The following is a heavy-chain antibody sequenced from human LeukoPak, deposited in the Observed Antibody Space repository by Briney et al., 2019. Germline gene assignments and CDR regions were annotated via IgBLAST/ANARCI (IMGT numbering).Heavy chain of an antibody. D-gene: IGHD1-1*01. CDR3: TKGIATEDYRFIF. CDR1: GFTFSTYG. CDR2: IQSDGGNQ. Sequence: GGSLRLSCTASGFTFSTYGIHWVRQAPGKGLEWVAFIQSDGGNQYYADSVKGRFTISRDNSKNTLYLQMNGLRPEDTAVYYCTKGIATEDYRFIFWGQGALVTVSS. V-gene: IGHV3-30*02. J-gene: IGHJ4*02.